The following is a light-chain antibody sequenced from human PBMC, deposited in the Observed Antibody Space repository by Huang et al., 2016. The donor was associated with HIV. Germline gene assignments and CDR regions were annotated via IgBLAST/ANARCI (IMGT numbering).Light chain of an antibody. J-gene: IGKJ1*01. CDR1: QSLRQSNGSMY. Sequence: DIVMTQSPLSLSVTPGEPASISCRSSQSLRQSNGSMYLDWYVQKPGQSPQLLIYLGSSRGSGVPDRFSGSASGTEFSLRISRVEAEDVGVYYCMQALQTPLTFGQGTKVEIK. V-gene: IGKV2-28*01. CDR2: LGS. CDR3: MQALQTPLT.